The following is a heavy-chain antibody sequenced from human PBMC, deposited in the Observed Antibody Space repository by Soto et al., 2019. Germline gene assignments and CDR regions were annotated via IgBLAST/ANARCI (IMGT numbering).Heavy chain of an antibody. J-gene: IGHJ3*01. CDR2: IDWDGDK. V-gene: IGHV2-70*04. CDR1: GFSLSTNAMR. D-gene: IGHD1-26*01. Sequence: SGPTLVNPTQTLTLTCTFSGFSLSTNAMRVSLIRQSPGKALEWLARIDWDGDKLYNTSLRTRLTISKDTSKNQVVLTMTNMDPLDTGTYYGARMPARSGNNHHDAFDFWGPGTMVTVSS. CDR3: ARMPARSGNNHHDAFDF.